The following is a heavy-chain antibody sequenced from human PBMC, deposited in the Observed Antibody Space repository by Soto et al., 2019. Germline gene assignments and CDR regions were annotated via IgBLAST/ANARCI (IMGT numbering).Heavy chain of an antibody. J-gene: IGHJ5*02. D-gene: IGHD2-15*01. CDR1: GGSISSYY. CDR3: ARTSGGSFNWFDP. V-gene: IGHV4-59*08. CDR2: IYYSGST. Sequence: SETLSLTCTVSGGSISSYYWSWIRQPPGKGLEWIGYIYYSGSTNYNPSLKSRVTISVDTSKNQFSLKLSSVTAADTAVYYCARTSGGSFNWFDPWGQGTLVTVSS.